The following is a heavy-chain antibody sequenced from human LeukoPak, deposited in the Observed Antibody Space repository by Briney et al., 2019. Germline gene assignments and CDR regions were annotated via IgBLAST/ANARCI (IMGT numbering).Heavy chain of an antibody. CDR3: ARVLSGSYYYFDY. CDR2: IYYSGST. CDR1: GGSISSSSYY. V-gene: IGHV4-39*07. J-gene: IGHJ4*02. Sequence: PSETLSLTCTVSGGSISSSSYYWGWIRQPPGKGLEWIGSIYYSGSTYYNPSLKSRVTISVDTSKNQFSLKLSSVTAADTAVYYCARVLSGSYYYFDYWGQGTLVTVSS. D-gene: IGHD1-26*01.